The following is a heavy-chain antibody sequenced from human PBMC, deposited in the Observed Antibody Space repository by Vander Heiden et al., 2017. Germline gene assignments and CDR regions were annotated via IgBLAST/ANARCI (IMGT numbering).Heavy chain of an antibody. V-gene: IGHV3-7*03. CDR1: GFTFSSSW. CDR3: ARDDCSGGSCYSTAPDY. Sequence: EVQLVESGGGLVEPGGSLRLSCAASGFTFSSSWMSWVRQAPGKWLEWVANIKQDGSEKYYVDSVKGRFTISRDNAKNSLYLQMNSLRAEDTAVYYCARDDCSGGSCYSTAPDYWGQGTLVTVSS. D-gene: IGHD2-15*01. J-gene: IGHJ4*02. CDR2: IKQDGSEK.